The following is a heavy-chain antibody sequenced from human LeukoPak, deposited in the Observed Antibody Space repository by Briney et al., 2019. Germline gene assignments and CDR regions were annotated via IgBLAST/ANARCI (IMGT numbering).Heavy chain of an antibody. D-gene: IGHD3-10*01. CDR2: INHSGST. CDR1: GGSFSGYY. Sequence: SETLSLTCAVYGGSFSGYYWSWIRQPPGKGLEWIGEINHSGSTNYNPSLKSRATISVDRSNNQFSLRLTSVTAADTAVYYCARGEEHGSGTVHFDYWGQGTLVTVSS. CDR3: ARGEEHGSGTVHFDY. V-gene: IGHV4-34*01. J-gene: IGHJ4*02.